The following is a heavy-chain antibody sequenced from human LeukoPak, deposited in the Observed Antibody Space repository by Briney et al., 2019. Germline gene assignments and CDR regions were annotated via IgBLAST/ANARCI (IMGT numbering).Heavy chain of an antibody. Sequence: PGRSLRLSCAASGFTFNTYAMHWVRQAPGKGLEWVAVISYDGSNKYYADSVQGRFTISRDNSKNTLYLQMNSLRAEDTAVYYCPTSCSSTSCYRSWDAFYIWGQGTMVTVSS. CDR1: GFTFNTYA. V-gene: IGHV3-30-3*01. J-gene: IGHJ3*02. CDR3: PTSCSSTSCYRSWDAFYI. D-gene: IGHD2-2*02. CDR2: ISYDGSNK.